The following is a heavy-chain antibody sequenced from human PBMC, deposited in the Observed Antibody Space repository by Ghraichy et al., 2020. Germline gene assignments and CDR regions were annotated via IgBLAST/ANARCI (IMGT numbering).Heavy chain of an antibody. Sequence: GESLNISCTVSGFTFSKYGMNWVRQAPGKGLEWVSGISDSGDTTYYAHSVKGRFTTSRDNSKNTLYVQMSSLRAEDTAVYYCSKGYSGYSSASDYWGQGTLVTVSS. D-gene: IGHD6-6*01. V-gene: IGHV3-23*01. CDR3: SKGYSGYSSASDY. J-gene: IGHJ4*02. CDR2: ISDSGDTT. CDR1: GFTFSKYG.